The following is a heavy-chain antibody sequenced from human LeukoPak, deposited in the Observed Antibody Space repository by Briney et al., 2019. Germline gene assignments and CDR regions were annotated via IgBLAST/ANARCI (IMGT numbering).Heavy chain of an antibody. CDR2: IKSKTDGGTT. V-gene: IGHV3-15*01. Sequence: GGSLRLSCAASGFTFSNAWMSWVRQAPGKGLEWVGRIKSKTDGGTTDYAAPVKGRFTISRDDSKNTLYLQMNSLKTEDTAVYYCTTQLYYYDFWSGYKAVDYWGQGTLVTVSS. D-gene: IGHD3-3*01. CDR3: TTQLYYYDFWSGYKAVDY. J-gene: IGHJ4*02. CDR1: GFTFSNAW.